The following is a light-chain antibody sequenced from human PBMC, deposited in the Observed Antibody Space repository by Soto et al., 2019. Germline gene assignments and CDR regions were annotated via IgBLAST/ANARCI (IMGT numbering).Light chain of an antibody. J-gene: IGLJ3*02. CDR2: ETN. Sequence: QSVLTQPPSVSAAPGQRVTISCSGSSSNIGNEYVSWFQQLPGTAPKLLIYETNLRPSGIPDRFSGSKSGTSATLAITGLQTGDEADYYCGTWDSSLSAGVFGAGTKLTVL. CDR3: GTWDSSLSAGV. V-gene: IGLV1-51*02. CDR1: SSNIGNEY.